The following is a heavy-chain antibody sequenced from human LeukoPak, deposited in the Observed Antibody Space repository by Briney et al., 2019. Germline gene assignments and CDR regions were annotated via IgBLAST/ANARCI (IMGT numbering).Heavy chain of an antibody. CDR2: IWYDGSSK. V-gene: IGHV3-33*01. CDR3: ATSREYSGYDPGH. J-gene: IGHJ4*02. Sequence: PGGSLRLSCAASGFTFSNYGMHWVRQAPGKGLEWVAVIWYDGSSKYYAGSVKGRFTISRDNSKNTPYLQMNSLRAEDTAVYYCATSREYSGYDPGHWGQGTLVTVSS. D-gene: IGHD5-12*01. CDR1: GFTFSNYG.